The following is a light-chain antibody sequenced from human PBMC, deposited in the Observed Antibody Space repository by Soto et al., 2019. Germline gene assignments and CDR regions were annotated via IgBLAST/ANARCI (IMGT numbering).Light chain of an antibody. CDR2: AAS. J-gene: IGKJ5*01. V-gene: IGKV3-20*01. CDR1: HLVKKNY. Sequence: EIVLTQSPGTLSLSPGEGTPLSCPASHLVKKNYLAWYQQKAGQAPRLLIYAASARATGIPDRFSGRGSGTDFTLTISRLEPEDVAVFYCQQYAESPITFGQGTRLEIK. CDR3: QQYAESPIT.